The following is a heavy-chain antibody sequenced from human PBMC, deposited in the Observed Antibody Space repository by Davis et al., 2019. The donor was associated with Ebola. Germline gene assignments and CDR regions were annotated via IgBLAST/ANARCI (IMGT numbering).Heavy chain of an antibody. V-gene: IGHV3-23*01. CDR1: GFTFSSYA. CDR3: ARDIWGERLAYYYYGMDV. D-gene: IGHD1-1*01. J-gene: IGHJ6*02. CDR2: ISGSGGST. Sequence: PGGSLRLSCAASGFTFSSYAMSWVRQAPGKGLEWVSAISGSGGSTYYADSVKGRFTISRDNSKNTLYLQMNSLRAEDTAVYYCARDIWGERLAYYYYGMDVWGQGTTVTVSS.